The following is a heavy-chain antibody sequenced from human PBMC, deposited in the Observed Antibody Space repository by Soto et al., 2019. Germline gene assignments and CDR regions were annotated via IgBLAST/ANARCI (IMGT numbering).Heavy chain of an antibody. CDR3: ARDYYYDSSADY. CDR2: IKPDESEK. CDR1: GFMFSNYW. V-gene: IGHV3-7*04. J-gene: IGHJ4*02. Sequence: PGGSLRLSCAASGFMFSNYWMSWVRQAPGKGLEWVANIKPDESEKYSVDSVKGRFTISRDNAKNSLYLQMNSLRAEDTAVYYCARDYYYDSSADYWGQGTLVTVSS. D-gene: IGHD3-22*01.